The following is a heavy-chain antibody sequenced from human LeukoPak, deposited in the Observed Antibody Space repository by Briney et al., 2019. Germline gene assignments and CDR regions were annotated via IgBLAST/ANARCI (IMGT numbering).Heavy chain of an antibody. J-gene: IGHJ4*02. V-gene: IGHV3-33*01. CDR3: ARSWQQLVFYFDY. Sequence: GRSLRLSCAASGFSFSAYGMHWVRQAPGKGLEWVAVIWYDGSRESYTDSVQGRFTISRDNSKNTLYLQMNSLRAEDTAVYYCARSWQQLVFYFDYGGQGTLVTVSS. D-gene: IGHD6-13*01. CDR1: GFSFSAYG. CDR2: IWYDGSRE.